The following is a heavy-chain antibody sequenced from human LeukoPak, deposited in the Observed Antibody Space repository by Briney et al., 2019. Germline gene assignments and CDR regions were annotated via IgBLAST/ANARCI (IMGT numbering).Heavy chain of an antibody. V-gene: IGHV3-33*08. Sequence: PGGSLRLSCAASGFTFSSYGMHWVRQAPGKGLEWVAVIRYDGSNKYYADSVKGRFTISRDNSKNTLYLQMNSLRAEDTAVYYCARVEGGYCSSTSCYQYYYYYGMDVWGQGTTVTVSS. D-gene: IGHD2-2*01. CDR2: IRYDGSNK. J-gene: IGHJ6*02. CDR3: ARVEGGYCSSTSCYQYYYYYGMDV. CDR1: GFTFSSYG.